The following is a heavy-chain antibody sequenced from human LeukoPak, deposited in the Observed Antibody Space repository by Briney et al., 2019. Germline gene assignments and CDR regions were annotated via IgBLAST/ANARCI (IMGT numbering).Heavy chain of an antibody. CDR2: INPSGGST. V-gene: IGHV1-46*01. Sequence: ASVKVSCKASGYTFTSYYMHWVRQAPGQGLEWMGIINPSGGSTSYAQKFQGRVTMTRDTSTSTVYMELSSLRSEDTAVYYCARDYSGSYEYNWFDPWGQGTLVTVSS. J-gene: IGHJ5*02. D-gene: IGHD1-26*01. CDR1: GYTFTSYY. CDR3: ARDYSGSYEYNWFDP.